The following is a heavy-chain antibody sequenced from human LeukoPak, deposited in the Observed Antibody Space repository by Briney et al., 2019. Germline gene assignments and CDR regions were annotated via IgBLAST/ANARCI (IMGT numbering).Heavy chain of an antibody. D-gene: IGHD4-17*01. J-gene: IGHJ5*02. CDR1: GFTFTNFW. Sequence: PGGSLRLSCVASGFTFTNFWMNWVRQAPGKGPEWVANIKPDGYEEYYVDSVKGRFTISRDNTKNLLYLQMNSLRAEDMAVYYCRKGHYDDSAWDQGTLVTVSS. V-gene: IGHV3-7*01. CDR2: IKPDGYEE. CDR3: RKGHYDDSA.